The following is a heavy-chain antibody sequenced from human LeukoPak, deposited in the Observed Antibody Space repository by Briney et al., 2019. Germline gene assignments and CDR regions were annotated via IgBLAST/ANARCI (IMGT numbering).Heavy chain of an antibody. V-gene: IGHV4-59*01. D-gene: IGHD3-3*01. J-gene: IGHJ3*02. CDR1: GGSISSYY. Sequence: SETLSLTCTVSGGSISSYYWSWIRQPPGKGLEWIWYIYYSGSTNYNPSLKSRVTISVDTSKNQFSLKLSSVTAADTAVYYCAREVDYDFWSGSIKAHAFDIWGQGTMVTVSS. CDR3: AREVDYDFWSGSIKAHAFDI. CDR2: IYYSGST.